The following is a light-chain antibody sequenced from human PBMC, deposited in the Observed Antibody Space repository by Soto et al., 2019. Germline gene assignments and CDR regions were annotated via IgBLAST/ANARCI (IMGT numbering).Light chain of an antibody. CDR2: AAS. J-gene: IGKJ5*01. CDR3: QQSYSTLIT. V-gene: IGKV1-39*01. Sequence: EIQMTQSPSSLSASVGDRFTITCMASQSISSWLAWYQQMPGKAPKLLIYAASSLQSGVTSRFSGSGSGTDFTLTISSLQPEDFATYYCQQSYSTLITFGQGTILEIK. CDR1: QSISSW.